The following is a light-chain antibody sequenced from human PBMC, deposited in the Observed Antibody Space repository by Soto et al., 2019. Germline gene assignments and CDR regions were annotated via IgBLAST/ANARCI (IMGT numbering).Light chain of an antibody. V-gene: IGKV3-15*01. CDR3: QQYNNWPPLT. CDR2: GAS. J-gene: IGKJ4*02. Sequence: EIVMTQSPATLSVSPGERATLSCRASQSVSSNLAWYQQKPGQAPRLLIYGASTRATCIPARFSGSGSGTKFTLTISSLQSEDFAVYYCQQYNNWPPLTFGGGTKVDIK. CDR1: QSVSSN.